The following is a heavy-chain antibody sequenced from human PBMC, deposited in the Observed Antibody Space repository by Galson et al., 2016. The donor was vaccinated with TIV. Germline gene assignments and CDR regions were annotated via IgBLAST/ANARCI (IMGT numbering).Heavy chain of an antibody. D-gene: IGHD1-26*01. CDR1: GFIFRNYG. CDR2: IRYDGSNK. CDR3: VKDRVGATYWGRSFDV. J-gene: IGHJ3*01. Sequence: SLRLSCAASGFIFRNYGMHWVRQAPGRGLEWVAFIRYDGSNKFYADSVEGRFTISRDNSKDTLYVQMNSLRVEDTAVYYCVKDRVGATYWGRSFDVWGQGTMVTVSS. V-gene: IGHV3-30*02.